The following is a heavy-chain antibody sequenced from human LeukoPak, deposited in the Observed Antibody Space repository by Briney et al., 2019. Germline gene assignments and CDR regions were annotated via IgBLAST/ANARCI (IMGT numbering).Heavy chain of an antibody. CDR2: IDTAGNA. Sequence: GGSLRLSCAASEFTFSSYDMHWVRQATGKGLEWVSTIDTAGNAWYPDSVKGRFTISRENAKNSLNLQMNSLRVGDTAVYYCARVKMPGIQTAGRVNYFDSWGQGTLVTVSA. D-gene: IGHD6-13*01. V-gene: IGHV3-13*01. CDR3: ARVKMPGIQTAGRVNYFDS. CDR1: EFTFSSYD. J-gene: IGHJ4*02.